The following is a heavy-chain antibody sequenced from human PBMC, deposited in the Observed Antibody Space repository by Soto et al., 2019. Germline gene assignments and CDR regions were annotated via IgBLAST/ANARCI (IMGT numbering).Heavy chain of an antibody. J-gene: IGHJ6*02. CDR1: GFTFSSYS. V-gene: IGHV3-21*01. Sequence: PGGSLRLSCAASGFTFSSYSRNWVRQAPGKGLEWVSSISSSSSYIYYADSVKGRFTISRDNAKNSLYLQRNSLRAEDTAVYYCARDGDYYGSGSSATYYYYYGMDVWGQGTTVTGSS. CDR2: ISSSSSYI. D-gene: IGHD3-10*01. CDR3: ARDGDYYGSGSSATYYYYYGMDV.